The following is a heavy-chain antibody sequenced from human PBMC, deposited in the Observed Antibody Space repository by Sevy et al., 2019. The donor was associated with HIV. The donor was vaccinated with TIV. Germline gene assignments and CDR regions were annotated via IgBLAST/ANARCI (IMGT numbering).Heavy chain of an antibody. Sequence: SETLSLTCTVSGDSITSGSYYWSWIRQPAGKGLEWIGHINSRGTTNYNPSLKGRVTMSVDTSKNEFSLKLSSVTAADTAVYYCARGGGLLWFGKLLLDFDYWGQGTLVTVSS. CDR3: ARGGGLLWFGKLLLDFDY. J-gene: IGHJ4*02. CDR2: INSRGTT. V-gene: IGHV4-61*09. D-gene: IGHD3-10*01. CDR1: GDSITSGSYY.